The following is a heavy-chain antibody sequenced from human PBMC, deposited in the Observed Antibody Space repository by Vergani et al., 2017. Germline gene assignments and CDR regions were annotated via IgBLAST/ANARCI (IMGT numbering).Heavy chain of an antibody. D-gene: IGHD1-26*01. CDR1: GDSISSGNYY. V-gene: IGHV4-61*02. Sequence: QVQLQESGPGLLKTSETLSLTCNVSGDSISSGNYYWNWIRQPAGKGLEWMGRIYSSGSTSYNPSIKSRITMSLDTSKNQFSLSLSSVTAADTAVYYCARGTFLHAFDNWGQGTVVTVSS. J-gene: IGHJ3*02. CDR3: ARGTFLHAFDN. CDR2: IYSSGST.